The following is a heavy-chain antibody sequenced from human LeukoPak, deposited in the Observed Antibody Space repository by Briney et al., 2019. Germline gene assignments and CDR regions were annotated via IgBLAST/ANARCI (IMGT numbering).Heavy chain of an antibody. CDR2: ISWDGGST. V-gene: IGHV3-43*01. CDR1: GFTFDDYT. J-gene: IGHJ3*02. D-gene: IGHD3-16*01. Sequence: PGGSLRLSCAASGFTFDDYTMHWVRQAPGKGLEWVSLISWDGGSTYYADSVKGRFTISRDNNKNSLYLQMNSLRTEDTALYYCAKDWGYDSEAFDIWGQGTMVTVSS. CDR3: AKDWGYDSEAFDI.